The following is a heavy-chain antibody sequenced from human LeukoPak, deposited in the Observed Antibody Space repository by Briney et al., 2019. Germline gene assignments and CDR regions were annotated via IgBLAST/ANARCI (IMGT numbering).Heavy chain of an antibody. CDR1: GFTFSTYS. CDR2: ISTSSSTI. V-gene: IGHV3-48*01. CDR3: ARDRDYFDSSGYQHPGWLDP. J-gene: IGHJ5*02. D-gene: IGHD3-22*01. Sequence: GGSLRLSCAASGFTFSTYSMNWVRQAPGKGLEWVSYISTSSSTIYYADSVKGRFTISRDNARNSLYLQMNSLRAEDTAVYYCARDRDYFDSSGYQHPGWLDPWGQGTLVTVSS.